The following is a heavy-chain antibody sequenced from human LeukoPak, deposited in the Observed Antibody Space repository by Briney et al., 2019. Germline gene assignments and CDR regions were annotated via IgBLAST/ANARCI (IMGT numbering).Heavy chain of an antibody. CDR1: GGSFSGYY. J-gene: IGHJ5*02. Sequence: TASETLSLTCAVYGGSFSGYYWSWIRQPPGKGLEWIGEINHSGSTNYNPSLKSRVTISVDTSKNQFSLKLSSVTAADTAVYYCARGIGFVTMVRGALNWFDPWGQGTLVTVSS. CDR3: ARGIGFVTMVRGALNWFDP. V-gene: IGHV4-34*01. D-gene: IGHD3-10*01. CDR2: INHSGST.